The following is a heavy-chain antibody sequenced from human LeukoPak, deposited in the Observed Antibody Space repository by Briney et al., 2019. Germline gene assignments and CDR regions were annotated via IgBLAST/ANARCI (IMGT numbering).Heavy chain of an antibody. CDR2: ISYEGSNK. CDR3: ANGKDSGSDY. D-gene: IGHD1-26*01. CDR1: GFTFSSYY. V-gene: IGHV3-30*18. J-gene: IGHJ4*02. Sequence: GGSLRLSCAASGFTFSSYYIHWVRQAPGKGLEWVAVISYEGSNKYYADSVKGRFTISRDNSKNTLYLQMNSMRAEDTAVYYCANGKDSGSDYWGQGTLVTVSS.